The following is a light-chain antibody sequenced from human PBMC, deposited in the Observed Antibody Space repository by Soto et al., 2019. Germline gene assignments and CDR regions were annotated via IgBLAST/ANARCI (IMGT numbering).Light chain of an antibody. CDR2: ATS. CDR3: QKYGSSPPIT. J-gene: IGKJ5*01. Sequence: EIVMTQSPATLSVSLGERATLSCRASQTVSSRYLAWFQQKPGQVPRLLIYATSSRATGIPDRFSGSGSGTDFTLTISRLEPEDLAVYYCQKYGSSPPITVGQGTRLEIK. CDR1: QTVSSRY. V-gene: IGKV3-20*01.